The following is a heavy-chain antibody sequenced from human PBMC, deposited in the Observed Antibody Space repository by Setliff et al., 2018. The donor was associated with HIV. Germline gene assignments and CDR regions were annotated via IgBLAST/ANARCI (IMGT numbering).Heavy chain of an antibody. Sequence: GGSLRLSCAASGFTFSIYAMSWVRQAPGKGLEWVSGINWNGGSTGYADSVKGRFTISRDNAKNSLYVQMNSLRAEDTALYYCARVISRTSNYWYFDLWGRGTLVTVSS. J-gene: IGHJ2*01. CDR1: GFTFSIYA. CDR3: ARVISRTSNYWYFDL. D-gene: IGHD3-10*01. V-gene: IGHV3-20*04. CDR2: INWNGGST.